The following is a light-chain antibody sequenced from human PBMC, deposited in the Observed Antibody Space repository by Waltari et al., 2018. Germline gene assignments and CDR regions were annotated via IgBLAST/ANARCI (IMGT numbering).Light chain of an antibody. V-gene: IGLV2-23*01. CDR2: AGS. Sequence: QSALTQPASVSGSPGQSITISCTGTSRDVGNYNLSPWYQQHPGKAPKLMISAGSKRPSGVSNRFSGSKSGNTASLTISGLQAEDEADYYCCSYAGSSTYVFGTGTKVTVL. J-gene: IGLJ1*01. CDR3: CSYAGSSTYV. CDR1: SRDVGNYNL.